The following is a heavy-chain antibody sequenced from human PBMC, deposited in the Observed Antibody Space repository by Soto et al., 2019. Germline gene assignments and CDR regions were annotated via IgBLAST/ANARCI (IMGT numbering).Heavy chain of an antibody. V-gene: IGHV5-51*01. J-gene: IGHJ6*02. CDR1: GYSFTSYW. CDR2: IYPGDSDT. D-gene: IGHD3-10*01. CDR3: ARPGRLGSGRYYYYGMDV. Sequence: GESLKISCKGSGYSFTSYWIGWVRQMPGKGLEWMGIIYPGDSDTRYRPSFQGQVTISADKSISTAYLQWSSLKAPDTAMYYCARPGRLGSGRYYYYGMDVWGQGTTVTVSS.